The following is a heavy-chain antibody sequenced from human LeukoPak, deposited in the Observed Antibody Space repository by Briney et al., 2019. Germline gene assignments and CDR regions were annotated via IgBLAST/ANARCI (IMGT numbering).Heavy chain of an antibody. D-gene: IGHD4-17*01. J-gene: IGHJ4*02. CDR2: IGGRGTIT. CDR3: AKDDDYVEYGYYFDF. Sequence: GGSLRLSCAASGFTFSSYAMSWVRQAPGKGLEWVSAIGGRGTITYYADSVKGRFTISKDNSKNTLYLQMNSLRAEDTAVYYCAKDDDYVEYGYYFDFWGQGTLVTVSS. CDR1: GFTFSSYA. V-gene: IGHV3-23*01.